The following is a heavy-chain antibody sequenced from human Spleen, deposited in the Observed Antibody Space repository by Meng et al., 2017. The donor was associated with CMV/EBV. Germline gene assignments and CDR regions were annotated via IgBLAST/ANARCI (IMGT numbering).Heavy chain of an antibody. V-gene: IGHV4-39*01. D-gene: IGHD2-2*01. CDR1: GGSISSSTYY. Sequence: SGGSISSSTYYWGWISQPPGKGLEWIGTIYYSGSTYYNPSLMSRVTISVDTSKNQFSLKLSSLTAVDTAVYYCARTSRYCSSTTCSLDWGQGTLVTVSS. CDR2: IYYSGST. CDR3: ARTSRYCSSTTCSLD. J-gene: IGHJ4*02.